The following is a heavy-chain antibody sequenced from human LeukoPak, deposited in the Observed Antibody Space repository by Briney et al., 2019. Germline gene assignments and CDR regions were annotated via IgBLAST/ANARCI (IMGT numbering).Heavy chain of an antibody. V-gene: IGHV4-4*07. D-gene: IGHD2-8*02. J-gene: IGHJ3*02. CDR3: ARVGTGGIYAFDI. Sequence: RSETLSLTCSVAGVSISSYYWSWIRQPAGKGLEWIGHNYDSGRTNYNPSLKSRVTMSVDTSKNQFSLKVTSVTAAGTAVYYCARVGTGGIYAFDIWAKGQWSPSLQ. CDR1: GVSISSYY. CDR2: NYDSGRT.